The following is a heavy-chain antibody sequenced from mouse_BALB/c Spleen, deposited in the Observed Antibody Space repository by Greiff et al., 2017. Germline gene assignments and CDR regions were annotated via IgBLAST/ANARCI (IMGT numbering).Heavy chain of an antibody. J-gene: IGHJ3*01. Sequence: QVQLQQSAAELARPGASVKMSCKASGYTFTSYTMHWVKQRPGQGLEWIGYINPSSGYTEYNQKFKDKTTLTADKSSSTAYMQLSSLTSEDSAVYYCARSGGWLLRRAYWGQGTLVTVSA. CDR2: INPSSGYT. V-gene: IGHV1-4*02. CDR1: GYTFTSYT. CDR3: ARSGGWLLRRAY. D-gene: IGHD2-3*01.